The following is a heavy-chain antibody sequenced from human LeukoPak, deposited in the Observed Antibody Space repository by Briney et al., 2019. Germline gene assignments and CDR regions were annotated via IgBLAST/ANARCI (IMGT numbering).Heavy chain of an antibody. Sequence: GGSLRLSCAASGFTFSSYGMHWVRQAPGKGLEWVAFIRYDGSNKYYADSVKGRFTISRDNSKNTLYLQMNSLRAEDTAVYYCAKESPYYYGSGSYSYYYYYYMDVWGKGTTVTISS. J-gene: IGHJ6*03. D-gene: IGHD3-10*01. CDR1: GFTFSSYG. CDR2: IRYDGSNK. V-gene: IGHV3-30*02. CDR3: AKESPYYYGSGSYSYYYYYYMDV.